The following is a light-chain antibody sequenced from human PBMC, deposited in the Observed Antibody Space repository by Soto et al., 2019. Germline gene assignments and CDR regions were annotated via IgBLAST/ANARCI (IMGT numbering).Light chain of an antibody. CDR3: QQYNSYPS. CDR2: KAS. Sequence: DIQMTQSPSTLSASVGDRVTITCRASQSISSWLAWYQQKPGKATKLLIYKASSLESGVPSRFSGSGSGTESTLTISSLQPDDFATYYCQQYNSYPSFGGGTKVEIK. V-gene: IGKV1-5*03. CDR1: QSISSW. J-gene: IGKJ4*01.